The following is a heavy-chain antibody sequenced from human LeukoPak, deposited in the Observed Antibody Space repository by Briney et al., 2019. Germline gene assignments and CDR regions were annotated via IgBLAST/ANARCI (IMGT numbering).Heavy chain of an antibody. D-gene: IGHD5-24*01. V-gene: IGHV4-59*01. CDR3: ARCGSDGDNGYFDY. Sequence: SETLSLTCTVSGGSISSYYWSWIRQPPGKGLEWIGYIYYSGSTNYNPSLKSRVTISVDTSKNQFSLKLSSVTAADTAVYYCARCGSDGDNGYFDYWGQGTLVTVSS. J-gene: IGHJ4*02. CDR2: IYYSGST. CDR1: GGSISSYY.